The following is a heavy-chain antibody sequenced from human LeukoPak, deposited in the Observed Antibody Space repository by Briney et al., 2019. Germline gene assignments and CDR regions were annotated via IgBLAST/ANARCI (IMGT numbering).Heavy chain of an antibody. Sequence: GGSLRLSCAASGFTFSSYAMSWVRQAPGKGLEWVSSISSSSSYIYYADSVKGRFTISRDNAKNSLYLQMNSLRAEDTAVYYCLRRANYYDSSGYYPGPFDYWGQGTLVTVSS. V-gene: IGHV3-21*01. CDR1: GFTFSSYA. D-gene: IGHD3-22*01. CDR3: LRRANYYDSSGYYPGPFDY. CDR2: ISSSSSYI. J-gene: IGHJ4*02.